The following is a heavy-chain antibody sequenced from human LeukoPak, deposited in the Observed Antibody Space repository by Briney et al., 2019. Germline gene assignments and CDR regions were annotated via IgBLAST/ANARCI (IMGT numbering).Heavy chain of an antibody. V-gene: IGHV4-59*08. CDR3: ARHTEGSSGYSAPY. J-gene: IGHJ4*02. Sequence: PSETLSLTCTVSGCSISSYYWSWIRQPPGKGLEWIGYIYYSGSTNYNPSLKSRVTISVDTSKNQFSLKLSSVTAADTAVYYCARHTEGSSGYSAPYWGQGTLVTVSS. CDR2: IYYSGST. CDR1: GCSISSYY. D-gene: IGHD3-22*01.